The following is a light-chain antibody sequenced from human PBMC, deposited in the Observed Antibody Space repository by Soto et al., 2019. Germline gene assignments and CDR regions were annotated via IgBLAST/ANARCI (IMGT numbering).Light chain of an antibody. CDR1: SSDVGGYNY. J-gene: IGLJ1*01. V-gene: IGLV2-8*01. CDR3: SSYAGSNNFPYV. CDR2: EVS. Sequence: QSALTQPPSASGSPGQSVTISCTGTSSDVGGYNYVSWYQQHPGKAPKLMIYEVSKRPSGVPDRFSGSKSGNTASLTVSGLQAEDDSDYYCSSYAGSNNFPYVFGTGTNVTVL.